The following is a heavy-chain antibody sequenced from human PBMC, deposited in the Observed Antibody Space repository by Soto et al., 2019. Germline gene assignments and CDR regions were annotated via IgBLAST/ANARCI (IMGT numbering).Heavy chain of an antibody. CDR2: IIPILGIA. V-gene: IGHV1-69*02. J-gene: IGHJ4*02. Sequence: QVQLVQSGAEVKKPGSSVKVSCKASGGTFSTYTISWVRQAPGQGLEWMGRIIPILGIANYAQKFQGRVTITADQSMSTAYMELSSLRSEDTAVYYCATGCEYSGYGTFDYWGQGTLVTVSS. CDR3: ATGCEYSGYGTFDY. D-gene: IGHD5-12*01. CDR1: GGTFSTYT.